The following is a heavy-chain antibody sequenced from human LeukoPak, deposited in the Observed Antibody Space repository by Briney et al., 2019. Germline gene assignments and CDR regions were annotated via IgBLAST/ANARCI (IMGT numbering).Heavy chain of an antibody. J-gene: IGHJ4*02. V-gene: IGHV1-18*04. Sequence: ASVKVSCKASGYTFTNYAISWVRQAPGQGLEWMGWIGTYNGNTNYAQKLQGRVTMTTDTSTSTAYMELRSLRSDDTAVYYCARVASSDCSTATCFAFDYWGQGTLVTVSS. D-gene: IGHD2-2*01. CDR3: ARVASSDCSTATCFAFDY. CDR1: GYTFTNYA. CDR2: IGTYNGNT.